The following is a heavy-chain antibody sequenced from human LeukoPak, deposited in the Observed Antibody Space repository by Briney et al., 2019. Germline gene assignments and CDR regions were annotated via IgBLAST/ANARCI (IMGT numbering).Heavy chain of an antibody. CDR2: ISFDGIND. V-gene: IGHV3-30*04. CDR3: ARDLPISTNWNSEYFQH. D-gene: IGHD1-1*01. Sequence: PGGSLRLSCAGSGFTFNNYALHWVRQAPGKGLEWVAVISFDGINDSYADSVKGRFTISRDNPKNTVHLQMNSLRPEDSAVYYCARDLPISTNWNSEYFQHWGQGTLVTVSS. CDR1: GFTFNNYA. J-gene: IGHJ1*01.